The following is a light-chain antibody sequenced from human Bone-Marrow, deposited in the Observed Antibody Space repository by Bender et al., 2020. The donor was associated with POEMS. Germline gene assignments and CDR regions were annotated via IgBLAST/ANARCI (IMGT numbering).Light chain of an antibody. CDR1: ALPQQY. CDR3: QSTDSSGTYEV. Sequence: SYELTQPPSVSVSPGQTARISCSGDALPQQYAYWYQQKPGQAPVLVIYKDTERPSGIPERFSASGSGTTVTLTISGVQAEDEADYYCQSTDSSGTYEVFGGGTKLTVL. J-gene: IGLJ3*02. CDR2: KDT. V-gene: IGLV3-25*03.